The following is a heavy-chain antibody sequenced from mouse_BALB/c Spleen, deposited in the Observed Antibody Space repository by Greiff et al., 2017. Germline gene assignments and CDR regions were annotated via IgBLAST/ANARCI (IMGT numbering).Heavy chain of an antibody. Sequence: VQLQQSGPELVKPGASVKMSCKASGYTFTSYVMHWVKQKPGQGLEWIGYINPYNDGTKYNEKFKGKATLTSDKSSSTAYMELSSLTSEDSAVYYCARLDSSGYPSFAYWGQGTLVTVSA. CDR2: INPYNDGT. V-gene: IGHV1-14*01. D-gene: IGHD3-2*01. J-gene: IGHJ3*01. CDR3: ARLDSSGYPSFAY. CDR1: GYTFTSYV.